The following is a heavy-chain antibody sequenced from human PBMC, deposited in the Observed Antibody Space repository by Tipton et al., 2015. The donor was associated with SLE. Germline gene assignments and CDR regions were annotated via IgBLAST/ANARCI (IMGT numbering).Heavy chain of an antibody. D-gene: IGHD5-24*01. V-gene: IGHV4-59*11. Sequence: GLVKPSETLSLTCTVSGGSSRSHYWSWIRQPPGKGLEWLGYIYYSGSTYYNPSLKSRVTISVDTSKNQFSLKLSSVTASDTAVYYCARKVNGQRWLQWGAFDIWGQGTMVTVSS. J-gene: IGHJ3*02. CDR3: ARKVNGQRWLQWGAFDI. CDR2: IYYSGST. CDR1: GGSSRSHY.